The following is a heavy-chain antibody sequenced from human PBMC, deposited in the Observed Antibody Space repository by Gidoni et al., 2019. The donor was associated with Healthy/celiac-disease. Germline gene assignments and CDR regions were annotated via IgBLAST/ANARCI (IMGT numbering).Heavy chain of an antibody. CDR2: IWYDGSNK. Sequence: QVQLVESGGGVVQPGRSLRLSCAASGFTFSSYGMHWVRQAPGKGLEWVAVIWYDGSNKYYADSVKGRFTISRDNSKNTLYLQMNSLRAEDTAVYYCARDQVDYGDYVGFDYWGQGTLVTVSS. J-gene: IGHJ4*02. CDR1: GFTFSSYG. CDR3: ARDQVDYGDYVGFDY. D-gene: IGHD4-17*01. V-gene: IGHV3-33*01.